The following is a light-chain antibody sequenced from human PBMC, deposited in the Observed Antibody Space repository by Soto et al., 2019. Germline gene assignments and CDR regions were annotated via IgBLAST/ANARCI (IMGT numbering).Light chain of an antibody. CDR1: QSVSSG. V-gene: IGKV1-5*01. CDR2: DVS. J-gene: IGKJ2*01. Sequence: IQMIQSPSTLSASVGDRVTITCRASQSVSSGLAWYQHKPGKAPKLLIYDVSTLQSGVPLRFSGSASGTEFTLTISSLQPDDFASYYCQQYQNYFPYTFGQGTKVDIK. CDR3: QQYQNYFPYT.